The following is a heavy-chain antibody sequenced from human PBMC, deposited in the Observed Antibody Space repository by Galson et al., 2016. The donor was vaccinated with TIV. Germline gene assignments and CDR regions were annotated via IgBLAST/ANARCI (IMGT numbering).Heavy chain of an antibody. J-gene: IGHJ6*02. Sequence: SLRLSCAASGFIVSINYMTWVRQAPGKGLEWVSLISSGGYTSYADPVKGRFTISRANSKNTVYLQMNSLITEDTAVYYCARDRRHCGNECYLYYYYGMYVWGQGTAVTVSS. CDR3: ARDRRHCGNECYLYYYYGMYV. D-gene: IGHD2-21*01. CDR1: GFIVSINY. CDR2: ISSGGYT. V-gene: IGHV3-66*02.